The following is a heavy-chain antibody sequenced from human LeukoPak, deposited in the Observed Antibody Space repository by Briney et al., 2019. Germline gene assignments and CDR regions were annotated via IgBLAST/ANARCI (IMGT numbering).Heavy chain of an antibody. J-gene: IGHJ4*02. V-gene: IGHV3-15*01. CDR1: GFTLNNAW. CDR3: TTSYYDSSGFRA. CDR2: IKSKTDGGTI. D-gene: IGHD3-22*01. Sequence: PGGSLRLSCAASGFTLNNAWMSWVRQAPGKGLEWVGRIKSKTDGGTIDYAAPVKGRSTISRDDSKNIVYLLMNSLKTEDTAVYYCTTSYYDSSGFRAWGQGTLVTVSS.